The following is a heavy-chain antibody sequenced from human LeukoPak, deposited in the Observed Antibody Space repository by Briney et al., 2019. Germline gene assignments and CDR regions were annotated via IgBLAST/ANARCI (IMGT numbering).Heavy chain of an antibody. CDR3: ARDIGSRRIAAASYYYYMDV. CDR1: GVSVTNYY. Sequence: SETLTLTCTVSGVSVTNYYWAWIRQPAGKGLEWIGRMYISGSTNYNPSLKSRVTISVDTSKNQFSLKLSSVTAADTAVYYCARDIGSRRIAAASYYYYMDVWGKGTTVTVSS. V-gene: IGHV4-4*07. J-gene: IGHJ6*03. CDR2: MYISGST. D-gene: IGHD6-6*01.